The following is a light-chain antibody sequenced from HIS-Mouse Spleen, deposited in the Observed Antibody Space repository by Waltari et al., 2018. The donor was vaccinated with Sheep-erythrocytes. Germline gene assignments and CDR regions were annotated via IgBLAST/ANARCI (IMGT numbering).Light chain of an antibody. V-gene: IGLV3-1*01. J-gene: IGLJ2*01. CDR2: QDS. CDR1: NLADKY. CDR3: QAWDSSTVV. Sequence: SYELTQPPSASVSPGQTASITCSRGNLADKYACWYQQKPGQSPVLVINQDSKRPSGIPGRFSGSNSGNTATLTIGGTQAMDEADYYCQAWDSSTVVFGGGTKLTVL.